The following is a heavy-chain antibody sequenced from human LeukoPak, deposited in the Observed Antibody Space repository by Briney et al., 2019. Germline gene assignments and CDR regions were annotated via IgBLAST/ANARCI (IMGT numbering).Heavy chain of an antibody. Sequence: SETLSLTCTVSGGSISSYYWSWIRQPAGKGLEWIGRIYTSGSTNYNPSLKSRVTMSVDTSKNQFSLKLSSVTAADTAVYYCAREGRYDSWSGYYKYYYYYMDVWGKGTTVTVSS. CDR1: GGSISSYY. V-gene: IGHV4-4*07. CDR3: AREGRYDSWSGYYKYYYYYMDV. J-gene: IGHJ6*03. D-gene: IGHD3-3*01. CDR2: IYTSGST.